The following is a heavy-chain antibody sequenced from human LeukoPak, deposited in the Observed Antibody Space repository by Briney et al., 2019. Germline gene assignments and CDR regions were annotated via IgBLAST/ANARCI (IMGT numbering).Heavy chain of an antibody. J-gene: IGHJ4*02. CDR1: GYTFTGYY. V-gene: IGHV1-2*06. Sequence: ASVKVSCKASGYTFTGYYMHWVRQAPGQGLEWMGRINPNSGGTNYAQKFQGRVTMTRDTSISTAYMELSRLRSDDMAVYYCARDRPPSWSTDYWGQGTLVTVSS. D-gene: IGHD2-15*01. CDR3: ARDRPPSWSTDY. CDR2: INPNSGGT.